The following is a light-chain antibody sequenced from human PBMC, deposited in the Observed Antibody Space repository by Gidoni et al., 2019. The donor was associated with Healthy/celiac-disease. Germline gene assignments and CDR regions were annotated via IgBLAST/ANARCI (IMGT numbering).Light chain of an antibody. V-gene: IGKV4-1*01. CDR3: KQCNSTPRT. CDR2: LAS. CDR1: QSVLYSSNNKIY. Sequence: DIVMTQSSDSLAVSLGERATINCKSSQSVLYSSNNKIYLDWYKHETGQPPKLLVYLASTRESGVPDRFSGSGSGTDFTLTISRLQDEDVEVYYCKQCNSTPRTFGQGTKVEIK. J-gene: IGKJ1*01.